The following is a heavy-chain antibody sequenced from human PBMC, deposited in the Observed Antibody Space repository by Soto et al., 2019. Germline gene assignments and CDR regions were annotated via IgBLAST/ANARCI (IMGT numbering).Heavy chain of an antibody. CDR2: ISSSSNTI. CDR3: AKDVPVIAVADPFDY. Sequence: GGSLRLSCAASGFTFSSYSMRWVRQAPRKGLEWVSHISSSSNTIYYADSVKGRFTISRDNAKDSLYLQMNSLRADDTAVYYCAKDVPVIAVADPFDYWGQGTLVTVSS. J-gene: IGHJ4*02. V-gene: IGHV3-48*01. D-gene: IGHD6-19*01. CDR1: GFTFSSYS.